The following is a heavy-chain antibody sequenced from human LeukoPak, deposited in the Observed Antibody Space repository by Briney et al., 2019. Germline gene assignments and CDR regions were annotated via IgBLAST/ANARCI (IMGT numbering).Heavy chain of an antibody. Sequence: GGSLRLSCAASGFTFSSYAMSWVRQAPGKGLEWVSAISSSGGTTYYADSVKGRFTISRDNSKNTLYLKMNSLRAEDTAVYYWAKTSCWSLDFWGQGTLVTVS. CDR3: AKTSCWSLDF. D-gene: IGHD2-2*01. V-gene: IGHV3-23*01. CDR1: GFTFSSYA. J-gene: IGHJ4*02. CDR2: ISSSGGTT.